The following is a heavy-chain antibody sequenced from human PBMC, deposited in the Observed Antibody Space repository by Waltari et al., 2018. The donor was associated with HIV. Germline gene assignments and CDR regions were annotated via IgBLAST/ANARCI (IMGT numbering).Heavy chain of an antibody. CDR1: GGSVSSGGYY. J-gene: IGHJ4*02. CDR2: IYYSGST. CDR3: ARSNGPLDY. V-gene: IGHV4-61*08. D-gene: IGHD7-27*01. Sequence: QVQLQESGPGLVKPSETLSLTCAVSGGSVSSGGYYWNWIRQPPGEGLAWIGYIYYSGSTTYHPSPSSRVTISVDLSKSQFSLKLRSVTAADTAVYYCARSNGPLDYWGQGTLVTVSS.